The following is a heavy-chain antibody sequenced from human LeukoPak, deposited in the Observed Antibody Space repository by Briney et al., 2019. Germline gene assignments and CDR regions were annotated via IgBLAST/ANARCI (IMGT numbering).Heavy chain of an antibody. CDR3: ARVRISRSRYNWNYVWFDP. CDR2: MNPNSGNT. V-gene: IGHV1-8*01. Sequence: GASVKVSCKASGYTFTSYDINWVRQATEKGLEWMGWMNPNSGNTGYAQKFQGRVTMTRNTSISTAYMELSSLRSEDTAVYYCARVRISRSRYNWNYVWFDPWGQGTLVTVSS. J-gene: IGHJ5*02. D-gene: IGHD1-7*01. CDR1: GYTFTSYD.